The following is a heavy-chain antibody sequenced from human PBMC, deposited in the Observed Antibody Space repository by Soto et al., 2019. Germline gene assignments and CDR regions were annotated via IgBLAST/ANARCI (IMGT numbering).Heavy chain of an antibody. J-gene: IGHJ6*02. CDR3: ASDRRITIFGVVKSYYGMDV. D-gene: IGHD3-3*01. CDR2: IYHSGST. CDR1: GGSISSSNW. V-gene: IGHV4-4*02. Sequence: QVQLQESGPGLVKPSGTLSLTCAVPGGSISSSNWWSWVRQPSGKGLEWIGEIYHSGSTNYNPSLKSRVTISVDKSKNQFSLKLSSVTAADTAVYYCASDRRITIFGVVKSYYGMDVWGHGTTVTVSS.